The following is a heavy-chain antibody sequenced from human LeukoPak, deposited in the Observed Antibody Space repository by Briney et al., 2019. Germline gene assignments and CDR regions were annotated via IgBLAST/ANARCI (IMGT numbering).Heavy chain of an antibody. CDR2: FDPEDGET. J-gene: IGHJ4*02. V-gene: IGHV1-24*01. CDR1: GYTLTELS. CDR3: ATVTGTTFDFDY. Sequence: ASVKVSCKVSGYTLTELSMHWVRQAPGKGLEWMGGFDPEDGETIYAQKFQGRVTMTEDTSTDTAYMELSSLRSEDTAVYYYATVTGTTFDFDYWGQGTLVTVSS. D-gene: IGHD1-7*01.